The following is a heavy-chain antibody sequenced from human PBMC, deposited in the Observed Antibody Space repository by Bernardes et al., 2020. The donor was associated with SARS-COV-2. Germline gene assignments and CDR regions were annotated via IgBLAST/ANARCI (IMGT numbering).Heavy chain of an antibody. CDR2: INPNSGGT. V-gene: IGHV1-2*02. CDR3: ARVGGGHLPYYYYYGMDV. CDR1: GYTFTGYY. D-gene: IGHD6-25*01. Sequence: ASVKVSCKASGYTFTGYYMHWVRQAPGQGLEWMGWINPNSGGTNYAQKFQGRVTMTRDTSISTAYMELSRLRSDDTAVYYCARVGGGHLPYYYYYGMDVWGQGTTITVSS. J-gene: IGHJ6*02.